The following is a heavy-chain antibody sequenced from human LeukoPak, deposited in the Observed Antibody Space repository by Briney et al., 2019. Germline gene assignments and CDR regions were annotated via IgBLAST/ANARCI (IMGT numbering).Heavy chain of an antibody. V-gene: IGHV1-46*01. CDR2: INPSGGST. J-gene: IGHJ6*03. CDR3: ARGITMVRGVISHYYYYMDV. D-gene: IGHD3-10*01. Sequence: ASVKVSCKASGYTFTSYYMHWVRQAPGQGLEWMGIINPSGGSTSYAQKFQGRVTMTRDMSTSTVYMELSSLRSEDTAVYYCARGITMVRGVISHYYYYMDVWGKGTTVTVSS. CDR1: GYTFTSYY.